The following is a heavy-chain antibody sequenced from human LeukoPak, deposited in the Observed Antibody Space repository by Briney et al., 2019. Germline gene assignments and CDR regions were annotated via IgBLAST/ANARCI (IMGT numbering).Heavy chain of an antibody. CDR1: INIRNYY. CDR3: ARGIAVAAPYYFDY. V-gene: IGHV4-39*02. Sequence: SETLTLTCTVCINIRNYYWGWIRQPPRKGLEWIGSVYYSGNTYYNPSLKSRVTIFVDISKNHFSLKLSSVTAADTAVYYCARGIAVAAPYYFDYWGQGTLVTVSS. D-gene: IGHD6-19*01. CDR2: VYYSGNT. J-gene: IGHJ4*02.